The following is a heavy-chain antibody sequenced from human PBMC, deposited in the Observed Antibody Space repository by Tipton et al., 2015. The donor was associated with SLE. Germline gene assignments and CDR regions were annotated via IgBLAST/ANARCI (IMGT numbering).Heavy chain of an antibody. V-gene: IGHV4-38-2*02. CDR3: ARGLVPAAHFDY. CDR2: IYHSGST. CDR1: GYSISSGYY. J-gene: IGHJ4*02. D-gene: IGHD2-2*01. Sequence: TLSLTCTVSGYSISSGYYRGWIRQPPGKGLEWIGSIYHSGSTYYNPSLKSRVAISVDTSKNQFSLKLSSVTAADTAVYYCARGLVPAAHFDYWGQGTLVTVSS.